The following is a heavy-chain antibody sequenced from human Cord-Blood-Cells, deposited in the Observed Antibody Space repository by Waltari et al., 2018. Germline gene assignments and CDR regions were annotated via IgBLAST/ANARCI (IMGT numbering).Heavy chain of an antibody. V-gene: IGHV1-69*12. J-gene: IGHJ3*02. CDR3: ARVVGDTGDDAFDI. CDR1: GGTFSSYA. Sequence: QVQLVQSGAEVKKPGSSVKVSCKASGGTFSSYAISWVRQAPGQGLEWMGGIIPIFGTANDAQKFQGIVTITADESTSTAYMELSSLRSEDTAVYYCARVVGDTGDDAFDIWGQGTMVTVSS. CDR2: IIPIFGTA. D-gene: IGHD2-15*01.